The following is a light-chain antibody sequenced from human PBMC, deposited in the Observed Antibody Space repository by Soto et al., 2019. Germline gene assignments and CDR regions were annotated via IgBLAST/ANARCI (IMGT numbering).Light chain of an antibody. CDR1: SSDVGRYNL. J-gene: IGLJ3*02. CDR2: DVT. Sequence: QSVLTQPASVSGSPGQSIAISCTGTSSDVGRYNLVSWYQQFPGKAPKAVIHDVTKRPAGVSNRFSGSKSGNTASLTSSGLQAEDEADYYCCSYGSGSTLVFGGGTKLTVL. V-gene: IGLV2-23*02. CDR3: CSYGSGSTLV.